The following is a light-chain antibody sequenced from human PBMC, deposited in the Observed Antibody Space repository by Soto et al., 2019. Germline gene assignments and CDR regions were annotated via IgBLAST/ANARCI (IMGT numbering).Light chain of an antibody. J-gene: IGKJ3*01. V-gene: IGKV1-39*01. Sequence: DIQMTQSPSSLSASVGDRVTITCRASQSISIYLNWYQQKLGKAPKLLIYAASSLQSGVPSRFSGSGSGTDFTLTISSLQPEDFATYYCQQSYSTPLTFGPGTKVDIK. CDR2: AAS. CDR3: QQSYSTPLT. CDR1: QSISIY.